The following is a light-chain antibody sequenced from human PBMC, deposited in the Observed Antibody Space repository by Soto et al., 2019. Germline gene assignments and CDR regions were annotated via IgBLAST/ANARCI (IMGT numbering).Light chain of an antibody. CDR1: SSNIGAGYD. J-gene: IGLJ2*01. CDR2: GNS. V-gene: IGLV1-40*01. Sequence: QSVLTQPPSVSGAPGQRVTISCTGSSSNIGAGYDVHWYQQLPGTAPKLLIYGNSNRPSGVPVRFSGSKSGTSASLAITGLQAEDEADYYCQSYDSSLSVGVFGGGTQLTVL. CDR3: QSYDSSLSVGV.